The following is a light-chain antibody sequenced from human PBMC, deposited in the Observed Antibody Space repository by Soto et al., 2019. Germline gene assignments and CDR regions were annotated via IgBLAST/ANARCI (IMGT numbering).Light chain of an antibody. CDR2: EVT. Sequence: QSALTQPPSAFGSPGQSVTLSCTGTSSDVGGYNYVSWYQHHPGKAPKLMIYEVTKRPSGVPDRFSGSKSGNTASLTVSGLQAEDEAAYYCSSYAGSNNPVIFGGGTKVTVL. CDR3: SSYAGSNNPVI. J-gene: IGLJ2*01. CDR1: SSDVGGYNY. V-gene: IGLV2-8*01.